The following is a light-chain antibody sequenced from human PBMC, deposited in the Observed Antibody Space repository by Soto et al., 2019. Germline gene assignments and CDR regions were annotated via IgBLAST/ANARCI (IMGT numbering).Light chain of an antibody. CDR1: QGIRND. CDR2: AAS. J-gene: IGKJ1*01. Sequence: AIQMTQSPSSLSASVGDRVTITCRASQGIRNDLAWYQQKPGKAPKLLIYAASSLQSGVPSRISGSGSGTDFTLTINSLQPEDFATYYCLQDYGYPRTFGQGTKVEI. CDR3: LQDYGYPRT. V-gene: IGKV1-6*01.